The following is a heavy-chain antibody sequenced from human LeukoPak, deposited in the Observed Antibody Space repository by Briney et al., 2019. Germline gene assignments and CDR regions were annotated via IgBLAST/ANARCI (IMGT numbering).Heavy chain of an antibody. J-gene: IGHJ3*02. CDR3: ASLVAGFDAFDI. CDR1: GGSISSSSYY. CDR2: IYYSGST. V-gene: IGHV4-39*01. D-gene: IGHD6-19*01. Sequence: SETLSLTXTVSGGSISSSSYYWGWIRQPPGKGLEWIGSIYYSGSTYYNPSLKSRVTISVDTSKNQFSLKLSSVTAADTAVYYCASLVAGFDAFDIWGQGTMVTVSS.